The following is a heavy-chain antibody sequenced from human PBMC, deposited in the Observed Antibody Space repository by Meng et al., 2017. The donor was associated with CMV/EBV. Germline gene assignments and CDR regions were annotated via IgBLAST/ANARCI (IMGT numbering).Heavy chain of an antibody. CDR3: ASSWEDSSGWYWFDP. Sequence: QVQLVQSGAEVKKPGSSVKVSCKASGGTFSSYAISWVRQAPRQGLEWMGGIIPIFGTANYAQKFQGRVTITADESTSTAYMELSSLRSEDTAVYYCASSWEDSSGWYWFDPWGQGTLVTVSA. CDR2: IIPIFGTA. J-gene: IGHJ5*02. D-gene: IGHD6-19*01. V-gene: IGHV1-69*12. CDR1: GGTFSSYA.